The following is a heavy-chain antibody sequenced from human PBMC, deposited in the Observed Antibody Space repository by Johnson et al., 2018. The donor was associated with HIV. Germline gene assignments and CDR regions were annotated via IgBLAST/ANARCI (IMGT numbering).Heavy chain of an antibody. J-gene: IGHJ3*02. CDR2: IKSKTDGGTA. D-gene: IGHD3-3*01. CDR1: GFTFSYAW. CDR3: AREQFWESDAFDI. V-gene: IGHV3-15*05. Sequence: VQLVESGGGLVKTGGSLRLSCAASGFTFSYAWMSWVRQAPGKGLEWIGRIKSKTDGGTAEYAAPVKDRFTISRDDSKNTVYLQMNSLRVGDTAGYYCAREQFWESDAFDIWGQGTMVTVSS.